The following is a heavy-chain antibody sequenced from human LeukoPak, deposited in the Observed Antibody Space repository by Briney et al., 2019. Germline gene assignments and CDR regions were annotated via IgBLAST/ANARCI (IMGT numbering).Heavy chain of an antibody. CDR3: AKQGLIAARTYYYYGMDV. V-gene: IGHV3-30*18. D-gene: IGHD6-6*01. Sequence: GRSLRLSCAASGFAFNTYAMHWVRQAPGKGLEWVAVISYDGSNKYYADSVKGRFTISRDNSKNTLYLQMNSLRAEDTAVYYCAKQGLIAARTYYYYGMDVWGQGTTVTVSS. CDR1: GFAFNTYA. CDR2: ISYDGSNK. J-gene: IGHJ6*02.